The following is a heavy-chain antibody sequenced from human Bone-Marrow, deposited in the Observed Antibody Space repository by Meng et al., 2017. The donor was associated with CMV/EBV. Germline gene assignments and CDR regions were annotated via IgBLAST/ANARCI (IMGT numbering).Heavy chain of an antibody. D-gene: IGHD2-2*01. Sequence: GGSLRLSCAASGFTFSSYWMHWVRQAPGKGLEWVSSISSSSSYIYYADSVKGRFTISRDNAKNSLYLQMNSLRAEDTAVYYCARGTEADIVVVPAANWVYYYYYGMDVWGQGTTVTVSS. CDR1: GFTFSSYW. V-gene: IGHV3-21*01. CDR2: ISSSSSYI. CDR3: ARGTEADIVVVPAANWVYYYYYGMDV. J-gene: IGHJ6*02.